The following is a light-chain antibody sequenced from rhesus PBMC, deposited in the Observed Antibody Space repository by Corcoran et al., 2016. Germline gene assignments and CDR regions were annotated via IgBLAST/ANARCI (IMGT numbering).Light chain of an antibody. J-gene: IGKJ1*01. CDR1: ENVNNY. CDR2: KAS. V-gene: IGKV1-74*01. CDR3: QHNYGTPWT. Sequence: DIQMTQSPSSLSASVGDRVTITCRTSENVNNYLNWYQQKPGKAPKLLISKASTLQSGVPSRCSGSGSWTDYTFTISSLQSEDVATYYCQHNYGTPWTFGQGTKVEIK.